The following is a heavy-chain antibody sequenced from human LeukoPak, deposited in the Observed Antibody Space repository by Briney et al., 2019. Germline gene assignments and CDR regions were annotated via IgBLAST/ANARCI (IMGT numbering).Heavy chain of an antibody. CDR3: ARGGAPGGFDY. D-gene: IGHD3-16*01. J-gene: IGHJ4*02. V-gene: IGHV3-53*01. CDR1: GFTFSSYW. CDR2: IYSSGTT. Sequence: GGSLRLSCAASGFTFSSYWMHWVRQAPGKGLEWVSIIYSSGTTYYADSVKGRFTISRDNSKNTLYLQMNSLRDNDTALYYCARGGAPGGFDYWGQGTLVTVSS.